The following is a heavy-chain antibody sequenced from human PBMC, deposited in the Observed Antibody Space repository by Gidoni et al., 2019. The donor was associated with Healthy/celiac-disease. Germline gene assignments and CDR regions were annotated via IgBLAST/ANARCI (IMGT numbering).Heavy chain of an antibody. CDR1: GGSISSYS. V-gene: IGHV4-4*07. CDR3: ARDDYGSGSRFDY. CDR2: IYTSGST. Sequence: QVQLQESGPGLVKPSETLSLTCPVPGGSISSYSWSWIRQPAGKGLEWIGRIYTSGSTNYNPSLKSRVTMSVDTSKNQFSLKLSSVTAADTAVYYCARDDYGSGSRFDYWGQGTLVTVSS. D-gene: IGHD3-10*01. J-gene: IGHJ4*02.